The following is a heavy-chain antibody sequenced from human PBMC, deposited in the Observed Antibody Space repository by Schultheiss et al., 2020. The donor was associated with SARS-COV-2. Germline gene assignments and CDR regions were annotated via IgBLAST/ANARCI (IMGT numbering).Heavy chain of an antibody. CDR1: GFTFSSYW. CDR3: ASLGGDYGDYIYYYYGMDV. J-gene: IGHJ6*02. D-gene: IGHD4-17*01. Sequence: LTCAASGFTFSSYWMHWVRQAPGKGLVWVSRINSDGSSTSYADSVKGRFTISRDNAKNTLYLQMNSLRAEDTAVYYCASLGGDYGDYIYYYYGMDVWGQGTTVTVSS. CDR2: INSDGSST. V-gene: IGHV3-74*01.